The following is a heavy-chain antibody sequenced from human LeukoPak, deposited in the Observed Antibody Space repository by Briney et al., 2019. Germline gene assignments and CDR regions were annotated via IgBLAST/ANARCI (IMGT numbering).Heavy chain of an antibody. Sequence: GGSLTLSCAASGFTVSSKYMSWVRQAPGKGLEWVSVIYSGGSTYYADSVKGRFTISRDNSKNMVYLQMNSLRAEDTAVYYCARESSGWLQLFDYWGQGTLVTVSS. CDR3: ARESSGWLQLFDY. V-gene: IGHV3-66*01. J-gene: IGHJ4*02. D-gene: IGHD5-24*01. CDR1: GFTVSSKY. CDR2: IYSGGST.